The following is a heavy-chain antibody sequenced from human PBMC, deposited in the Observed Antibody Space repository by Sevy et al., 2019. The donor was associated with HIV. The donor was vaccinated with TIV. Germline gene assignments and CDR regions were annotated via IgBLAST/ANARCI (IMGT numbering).Heavy chain of an antibody. D-gene: IGHD3-16*02. CDR1: GGSFSGYY. Sequence: SETLSLTCAVYGGSFSGYYWSWIRQPPGKGLEWIGEINHSGSTNYNPSLKSRVTISVDTSKNQFSLKLSSVTAADTAVYYCARGPPSRYVWGSYRPTRRFDYWGQGTLVTVSS. J-gene: IGHJ4*02. V-gene: IGHV4-34*01. CDR2: INHSGST. CDR3: ARGPPSRYVWGSYRPTRRFDY.